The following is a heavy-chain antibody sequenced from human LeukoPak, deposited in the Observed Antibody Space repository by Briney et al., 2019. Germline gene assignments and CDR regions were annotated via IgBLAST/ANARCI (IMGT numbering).Heavy chain of an antibody. D-gene: IGHD1-1*01. CDR3: ARDGGTDWCDP. CDR2: IKKDGSEE. CDR1: GFTLNSYL. V-gene: IGHV3-7*01. Sequence: PGGSLRLSCAASGFTLNSYLMSWVRQAPGRGLEWVANIKKDGSEENYLDSVKGRFTISRDNAKNSLYLQMNSLRVEDTAMYYCARDGGTDWCDPWGQGTLVTVSS. J-gene: IGHJ5*02.